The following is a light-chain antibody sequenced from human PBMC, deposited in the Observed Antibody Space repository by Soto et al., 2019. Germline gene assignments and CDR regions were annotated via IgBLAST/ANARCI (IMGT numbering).Light chain of an antibody. CDR1: SSDVGSYNL. J-gene: IGLJ1*01. Sequence: QSALTQPASVSGSPGQSITISCTGTSSDVGSYNLVSWYQHHPGKAPKLIIYEGSKRPSGVSNRFSGSKSGNTASLTISGLQAEDEADFYCCSYAGSSTFAYVFGTGTKATVL. CDR3: CSYAGSSTFAYV. CDR2: EGS. V-gene: IGLV2-23*03.